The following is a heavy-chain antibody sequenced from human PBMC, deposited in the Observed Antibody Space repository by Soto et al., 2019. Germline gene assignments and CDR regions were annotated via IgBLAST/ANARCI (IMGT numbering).Heavy chain of an antibody. CDR3: ARDRNYGDYVHYFDY. V-gene: IGHV4-31*03. Sequence: SETLSLTCTVSGGSISSGGYYWSWIRQHPGKGLEWIGYIYYSGSTYYNPSLKSRVTISVDTSKNQFSLKLSSVTAADTAVYYCARDRNYGDYVHYFDYWGQGTLVTVSS. J-gene: IGHJ4*02. D-gene: IGHD4-17*01. CDR2: IYYSGST. CDR1: GGSISSGGYY.